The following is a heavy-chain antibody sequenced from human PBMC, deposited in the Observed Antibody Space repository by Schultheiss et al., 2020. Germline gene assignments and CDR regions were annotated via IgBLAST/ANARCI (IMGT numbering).Heavy chain of an antibody. CDR1: GGSISSSSYY. J-gene: IGHJ6*03. V-gene: IGHV4-61*05. D-gene: IGHD5-18*01. Sequence: SETLSLTFTVSGGSISSSSYYWGWIRQPPGKGLEWIGYIYYSGSTNYNPSLKSRVTISVDTSKNQFSLKLSSVTAADTAVYYCARMDRDTAESYMDVWGKGTTVTVSS. CDR3: ARMDRDTAESYMDV. CDR2: IYYSGST.